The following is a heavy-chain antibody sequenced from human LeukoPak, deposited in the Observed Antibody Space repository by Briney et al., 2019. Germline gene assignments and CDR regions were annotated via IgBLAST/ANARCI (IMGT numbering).Heavy chain of an antibody. V-gene: IGHV3-30*02. J-gene: IGHJ5*02. D-gene: IGHD3-3*01. CDR3: AKTYYDFWSGYS. CDR1: GFTFSSYG. CDR2: IRYDGSNE. Sequence: GGSLRLSCAASGFTFSSYGMHWVRQAPGKGLGWVAFIRYDGSNEYYADSVKGRFTISRDNSKNTLYLQMNSLRAEDTAVYYCAKTYYDFWSGYSWGQGTLVTVSS.